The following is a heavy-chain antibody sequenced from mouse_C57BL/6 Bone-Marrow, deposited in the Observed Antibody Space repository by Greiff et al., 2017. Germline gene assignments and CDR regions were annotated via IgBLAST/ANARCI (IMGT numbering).Heavy chain of an antibody. V-gene: IGHV1-55*01. Sequence: QVQLQQPGAELVKPGASVKMSCKASGYTFTSYWITWVKQRPGQGLEWIGDIYPGSGSTNYNEKFKSKATLTVDTSSSTAYMQLSSLTSEDSAVYYCARSAYYYGSSYTWFAYWGQETLVTVSA. CDR3: ARSAYYYGSSYTWFAY. CDR2: IYPGSGST. CDR1: GYTFTSYW. D-gene: IGHD1-1*01. J-gene: IGHJ3*01.